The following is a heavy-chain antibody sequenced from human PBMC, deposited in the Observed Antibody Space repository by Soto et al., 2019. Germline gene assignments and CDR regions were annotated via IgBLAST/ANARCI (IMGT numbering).Heavy chain of an antibody. CDR3: ASGSGRLPFVY. V-gene: IGHV4-34*01. Sequence: SETLSLTCAVYGGSFSAYYWSWVRQPPGQGLEWIGEINHSGSTNSNPSLKSRVTISVDTSKNQFSVIVRSVTAADRAVYYCASGSGRLPFVYWGQGILVTVSS. J-gene: IGHJ4*02. D-gene: IGHD3-10*01. CDR2: INHSGST. CDR1: GGSFSAYY.